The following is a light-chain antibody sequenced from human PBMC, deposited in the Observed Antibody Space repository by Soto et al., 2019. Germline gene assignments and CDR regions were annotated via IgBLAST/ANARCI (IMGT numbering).Light chain of an antibody. CDR3: HQYYSTPLG. Sequence: DIVMTQSPDSLAVSLGERATINCKSSQSVLYSSNNKNYLAWYQQKLGQPPKLLIYWASTRESGGPDRFSGSGSGSDFTLTISSLRAEHVAVYDCHQYYSTPLGFGQGTKVEIK. CDR1: QSVLYSSNNKNY. CDR2: WAS. J-gene: IGKJ1*01. V-gene: IGKV4-1*01.